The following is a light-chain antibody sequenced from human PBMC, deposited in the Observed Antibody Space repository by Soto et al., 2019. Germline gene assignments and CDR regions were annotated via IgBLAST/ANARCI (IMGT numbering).Light chain of an antibody. V-gene: IGKV1-17*01. CDR1: LAIRND. J-gene: IGKJ1*01. Sequence: DIQMTQSPSSLSASVGDRVTITCRASLAIRNDLGWYQQKPGKAPKRLIYAASSLQSGVTSTFSGSGSGTAFTHTISSIQPEEYATYYCRKHNTCLWAFGQGNHVEIK. CDR2: AAS. CDR3: RKHNTCLWA.